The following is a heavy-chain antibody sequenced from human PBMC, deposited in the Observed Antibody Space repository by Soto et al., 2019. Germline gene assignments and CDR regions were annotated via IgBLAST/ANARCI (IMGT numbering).Heavy chain of an antibody. Sequence: GGSLRLSCAAPGFTFSSYSMNWVRQAPGKGLEWVSSISSSSSYIYYADSVKGRFTISRDNAKNSLYLQMNSLRAEDTAVYYCARDYSSSGGMDVWGQGTTVTVSS. CDR1: GFTFSSYS. J-gene: IGHJ6*02. D-gene: IGHD6-6*01. V-gene: IGHV3-21*01. CDR2: ISSSSSYI. CDR3: ARDYSSSGGMDV.